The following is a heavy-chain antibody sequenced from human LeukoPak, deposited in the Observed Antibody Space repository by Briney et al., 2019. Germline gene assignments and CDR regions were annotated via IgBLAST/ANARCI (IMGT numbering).Heavy chain of an antibody. CDR3: AKNSGMGGGAFDI. CDR1: GFTFSSYA. V-gene: IGHV3-23*01. D-gene: IGHD1-26*01. CDR2: ISGSGGNT. J-gene: IGHJ3*02. Sequence: GGSLRLSCAASGFTFSSYAMSWVRQAPGKGLEWVSAISGSGGNTYYADSVKGRFTISRDNSKNTLYLQMNSLRAEDTAVYYCAKNSGMGGGAFDIWGQGTMVTVSS.